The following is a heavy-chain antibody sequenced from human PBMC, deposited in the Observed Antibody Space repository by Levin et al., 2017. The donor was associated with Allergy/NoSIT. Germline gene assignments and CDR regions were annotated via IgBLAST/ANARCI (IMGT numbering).Heavy chain of an antibody. CDR3: ARDRGSYGYFDL. CDR2: ISYDGSNK. V-gene: IGHV3-30*04. Sequence: GGSLRLSCAASGFTFSSYAMHWVRQAPGKGLEWVAVISYDGSNKYYADSVKGRFTISRDNSKNTLYLQMNSLRAEDTAVYYCARDRGSYGYFDLWGRGTLVTVSS. J-gene: IGHJ2*01. D-gene: IGHD3-16*01. CDR1: GFTFSSYA.